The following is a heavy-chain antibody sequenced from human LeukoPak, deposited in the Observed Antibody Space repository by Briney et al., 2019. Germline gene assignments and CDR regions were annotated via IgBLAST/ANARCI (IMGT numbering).Heavy chain of an antibody. J-gene: IGHJ4*02. Sequence: PSETLSLTCAVYGGSFSGYYWSWIRQPPGKGLVWIGEINHSGSTNYNPSLKSRVTISVDTSKNQFSLKLSSVTAADTAVYYCARQVAAAGSNYWGQGTLVTVSS. V-gene: IGHV4-34*01. CDR3: ARQVAAAGSNY. CDR1: GGSFSGYY. D-gene: IGHD6-13*01. CDR2: INHSGST.